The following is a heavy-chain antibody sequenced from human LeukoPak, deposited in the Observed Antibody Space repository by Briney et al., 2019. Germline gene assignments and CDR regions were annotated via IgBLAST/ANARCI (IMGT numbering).Heavy chain of an antibody. V-gene: IGHV3-48*04. CDR1: GFTFSSYW. CDR2: ISSSSSTI. CDR3: AELGITMIGGV. J-gene: IGHJ6*04. D-gene: IGHD3-10*02. Sequence: GGSLRLSCAASGFTFSSYWMHWVRQAPGKGLEWVSYISSSSSTIYYADSVKGRFTISRDNAKNSLYLQMNSLRAEDTAVYYCAELGITMIGGVWGKGTTVTISS.